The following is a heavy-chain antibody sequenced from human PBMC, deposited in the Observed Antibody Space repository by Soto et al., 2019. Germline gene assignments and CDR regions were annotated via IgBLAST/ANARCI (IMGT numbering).Heavy chain of an antibody. J-gene: IGHJ6*02. CDR3: AMVDFYVKPSQQDV. Sequence: QVQLVQSRAEVKNPGASVKVSCKASGYSFTRYGIAWSRQAPGQWLEWMVWIKTYNGNTNYAQNLQGRVTLTTDTSTRTAYMELKRLRSNEKAIYYSAMVDFYVKPSQQDVWGQGTTVIVAS. V-gene: IGHV1-18*01. D-gene: IGHD3-16*01. CDR1: GYSFTRYG. CDR2: IKTYNGNT.